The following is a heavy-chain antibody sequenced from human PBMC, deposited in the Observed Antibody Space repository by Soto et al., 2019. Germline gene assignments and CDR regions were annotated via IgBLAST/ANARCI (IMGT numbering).Heavy chain of an antibody. CDR3: ARDGYCSGGSCLVY. D-gene: IGHD2-15*01. Sequence: YAQKFQGRVTITADESTSTAYMELSSLRSEDTAVYYCARDGYCSGGSCLVYWGQGTLVTVSS. V-gene: IGHV1-69*01. J-gene: IGHJ4*02.